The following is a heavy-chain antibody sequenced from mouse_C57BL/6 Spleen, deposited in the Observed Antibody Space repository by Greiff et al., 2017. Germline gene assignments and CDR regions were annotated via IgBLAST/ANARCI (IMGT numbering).Heavy chain of an antibody. V-gene: IGHV1-61*01. D-gene: IGHD1-1*01. J-gene: IGHJ1*03. CDR2: IYPSDSET. Sequence: VQLQQPGAELVRPGSSVKLSCKASGYTFTSYWMDWVKQRPGQGLEWIGNIYPSDSETHYNQKFKDKATLTVDKSSSTAYMQLSSLTSEDSAVYYCARYYGSSYVGGYFDVWGTGTTVTVSS. CDR3: ARYYGSSYVGGYFDV. CDR1: GYTFTSYW.